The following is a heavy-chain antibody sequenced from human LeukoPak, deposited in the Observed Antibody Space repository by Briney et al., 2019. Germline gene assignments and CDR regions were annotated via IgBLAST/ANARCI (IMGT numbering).Heavy chain of an antibody. CDR3: ARRMATRMDF. Sequence: GASVKVSCKASGYTFTGYYMHWVRQAPGQGLEWMGWINPNSGGTNYAQKFQGRVTMTRDTSNSIAYMELSGLGSNDTAVYYCARRMATRMDFWGQGTLVTVSS. CDR1: GYTFTGYY. V-gene: IGHV1-2*02. CDR2: INPNSGGT. J-gene: IGHJ4*02. D-gene: IGHD5-12*01.